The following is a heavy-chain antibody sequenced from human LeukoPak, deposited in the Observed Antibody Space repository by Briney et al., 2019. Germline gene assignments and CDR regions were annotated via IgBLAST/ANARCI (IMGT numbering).Heavy chain of an antibody. Sequence: ASVKVSCKASGYTFTNYDINWVRQATGQGLEWMGWMNPSTGNTGYAQKFQGRVTLTRNTSISTAYMELSSLRSEDTAVYYCARAGDFWSGFYYYMDVWGKGTTVTVSS. CDR1: GYTFTNYD. J-gene: IGHJ6*03. CDR3: ARAGDFWSGFYYYMDV. CDR2: MNPSTGNT. D-gene: IGHD3-3*01. V-gene: IGHV1-8*01.